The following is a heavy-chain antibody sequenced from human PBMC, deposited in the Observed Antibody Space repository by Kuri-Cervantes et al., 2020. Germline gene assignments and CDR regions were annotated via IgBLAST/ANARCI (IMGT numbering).Heavy chain of an antibody. D-gene: IGHD6-6*01. J-gene: IGHJ5*02. CDR3: AREPPEYSSPGGWFDP. Sequence: ASVKVSCKASGYTFTSYAMHWVRQAPGQRLEWMGWSNAGNGNTKYSQEFQGRVTITRDTSASTVYMELSSLRSEDTAVYYCAREPPEYSSPGGWFDPWGQGTLVTVSS. CDR2: SNAGNGNT. V-gene: IGHV1-3*02. CDR1: GYTFTSYA.